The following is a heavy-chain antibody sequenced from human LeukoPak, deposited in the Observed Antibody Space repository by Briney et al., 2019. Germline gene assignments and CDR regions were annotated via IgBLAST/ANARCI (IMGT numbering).Heavy chain of an antibody. J-gene: IGHJ4*02. CDR3: AREIPYSGSYLGFDY. Sequence: ASVKVSCXASGGTFSSYAISWVRQAPGQGLEWMGGIIPIFGTANYAQKFQGRVTITTDESTSTAYMELSSLRSEDTAVYYCAREIPYSGSYLGFDYWGQGTLVTVSS. V-gene: IGHV1-69*05. D-gene: IGHD1-26*01. CDR1: GGTFSSYA. CDR2: IIPIFGTA.